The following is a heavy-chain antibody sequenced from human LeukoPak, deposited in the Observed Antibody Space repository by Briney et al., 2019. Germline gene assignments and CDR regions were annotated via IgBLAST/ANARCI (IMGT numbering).Heavy chain of an antibody. J-gene: IGHJ4*02. CDR1: GGSIRNYF. CDR3: ARESKSYDGSGFYHDY. CDR2: IYTSGST. Sequence: PSETLSLTCSVSGGSIRNYFWSWIRQPAGKGLEWIGRIYTSGSTDCNPSLRSRVTMSVDTSRNQFSLKLTSVTAADTAVYYCARESKSYDGSGFYHDYWGQGTLVAVSS. V-gene: IGHV4-4*07. D-gene: IGHD3-22*01.